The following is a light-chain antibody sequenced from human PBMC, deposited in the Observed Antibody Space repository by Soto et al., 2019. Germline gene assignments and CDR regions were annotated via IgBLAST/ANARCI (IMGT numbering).Light chain of an antibody. CDR2: ASS. Sequence: IQLTQSPSSLSASVGDRVTVTCRASQGIGTYLVWYQQKSGKAPTVLIYASSTLQTGVPSRFSGSGSGTDSSLTISSLHPEDVATYYCQQVDSYPRTFGQGTKVDI. V-gene: IGKV1-9*01. CDR3: QQVDSYPRT. J-gene: IGKJ1*01. CDR1: QGIGTY.